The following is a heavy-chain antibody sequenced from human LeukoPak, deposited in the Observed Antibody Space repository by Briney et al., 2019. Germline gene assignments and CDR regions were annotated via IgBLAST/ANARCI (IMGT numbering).Heavy chain of an antibody. Sequence: PGGSLRLFCAASGFTFSTYWMYWVHRAPEQGLVWVARITADGSKNYADSVKDRFTISRDNAKNTLYLQMNSLRVEDTAMYYCVRGGVEPYWGQGTLVTVSS. CDR2: ITADGSKN. CDR1: GFTFSTYW. V-gene: IGHV3-74*01. CDR3: VRGGVEPY. D-gene: IGHD1-14*01. J-gene: IGHJ4*02.